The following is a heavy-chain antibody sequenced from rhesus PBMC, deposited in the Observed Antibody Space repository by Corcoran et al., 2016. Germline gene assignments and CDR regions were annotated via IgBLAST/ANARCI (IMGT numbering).Heavy chain of an antibody. Sequence: QLQLPESGPGLVKPSATLSLPCAVSGGSIRSSYWSWIRQAPGKGLDWIGYIYGSGSSTNYNPSPKSRVTLSVDTSKNQLSLKLSSVTAADTAVYYCARENPTFDYWGQGVLVTVSS. CDR3: ARENPTFDY. CDR1: GGSIRSSY. J-gene: IGHJ4*01. CDR2: IYGSGSST. V-gene: IGHV4-169*02.